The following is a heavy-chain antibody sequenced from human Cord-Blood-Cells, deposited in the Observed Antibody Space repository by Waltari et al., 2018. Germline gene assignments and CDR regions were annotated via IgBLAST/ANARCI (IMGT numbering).Heavy chain of an antibody. V-gene: IGHV4-39*01. CDR3: ARRDIVGATDY. J-gene: IGHJ4*02. CDR2: IYYSGRT. CDR1: RGSISSSRYY. D-gene: IGHD1-26*01. Sequence: QLQLQESGPGLVKPSETLSLTCTVPRGSISSSRYYLGWVRQPPGKGLEWIGSIYYSGRTYHNPSLKSRVTISVDTSKNQFSLKLSSVTAADTAVYYCARRDIVGATDYWGQGTLVTVSS.